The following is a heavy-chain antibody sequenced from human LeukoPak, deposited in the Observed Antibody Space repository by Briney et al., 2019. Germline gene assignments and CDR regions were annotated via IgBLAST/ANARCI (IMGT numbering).Heavy chain of an antibody. CDR2: ISGSGGST. D-gene: IGHD3-3*01. J-gene: IGHJ4*02. CDR1: GFTFSSYA. V-gene: IGHV3-23*01. Sequence: GGSLRLSCAASGFTFSSYAMSWVRQAPGKGVEWVSAISGSGGSTYYADSVKGRFTISRDNSKNTLYLQMNSLRAEDTAVYYCAKTQQRITIFGVVIAEYFDYWGQGTLVTVSS. CDR3: AKTQQRITIFGVVIAEYFDY.